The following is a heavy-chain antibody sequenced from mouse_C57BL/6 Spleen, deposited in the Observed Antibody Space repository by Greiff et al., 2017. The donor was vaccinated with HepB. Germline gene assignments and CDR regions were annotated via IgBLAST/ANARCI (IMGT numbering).Heavy chain of an antibody. V-gene: IGHV14-3*01. CDR2: IDPANGNT. CDR3: AGYYGGSYEWYYDV. Sequence: VQLQQSVAELVRPGASVKLSCTASGFNIKNTYMHWVKQRPEQGLEWIGRIDPANGNTKYVPKFQGKATITADTSSNTAYLQPSSLTSEDTAIYYCAGYYGGSYEWYYDVWGTGTTVTVSS. CDR1: GFNIKNTY. J-gene: IGHJ1*03. D-gene: IGHD1-1*01.